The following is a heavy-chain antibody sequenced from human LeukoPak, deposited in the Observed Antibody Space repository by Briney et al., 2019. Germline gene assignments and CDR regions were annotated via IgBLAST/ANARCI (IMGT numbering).Heavy chain of an antibody. CDR2: IGEDGSEK. CDR1: GFTFSSYW. CDR3: ARVSVAAPGY. D-gene: IGHD6-19*01. V-gene: IGHV3-7*01. Sequence: GGSLRLSCAASGFTFSSYWMTWVRQAPGKGLEWVANIGEDGSEKYYVDSVKGRFTISRDNAKNSLYLQVNSLRAEDTAVYYCARVSVAAPGYWGQGTLVTVSS. J-gene: IGHJ4*02.